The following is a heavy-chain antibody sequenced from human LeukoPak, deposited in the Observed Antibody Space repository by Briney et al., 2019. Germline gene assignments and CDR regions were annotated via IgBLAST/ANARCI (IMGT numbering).Heavy chain of an antibody. D-gene: IGHD3-22*01. CDR3: ARAALYFDSSAYSYYFDY. J-gene: IGHJ4*02. CDR2: IYNSGST. CDR1: DGSISNYY. V-gene: IGHV4-59*01. Sequence: SETLSLTCTVSDGSISNYYWSWIRQPPGKGLEWIGNIYNSGSTNYNPSLKSRVTMSVDPSKNQFSLRLSSVTAADTAVYFCARAALYFDSSAYSYYFDYWGQGTLVTVSS.